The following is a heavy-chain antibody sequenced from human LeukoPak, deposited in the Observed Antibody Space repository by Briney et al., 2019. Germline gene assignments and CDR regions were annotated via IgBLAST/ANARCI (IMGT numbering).Heavy chain of an antibody. CDR1: GFTFSSYA. CDR2: ISGSGGST. Sequence: TGGSLRLSCAASGFTFSSYAMSWVRQAPGKGLEWVSAISGSGGSTYHGDSVKGRFTISRDNSKNTMYLQMNSLRAEDTAVYYCAKDVAVGYCSGGSCYIYFDYWGQGTLVTVSS. CDR3: AKDVAVGYCSGGSCYIYFDY. J-gene: IGHJ4*02. V-gene: IGHV3-23*01. D-gene: IGHD2-15*01.